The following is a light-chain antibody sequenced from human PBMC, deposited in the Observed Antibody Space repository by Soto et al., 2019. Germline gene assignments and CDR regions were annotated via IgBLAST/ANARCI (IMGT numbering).Light chain of an antibody. V-gene: IGKV3-15*01. CDR1: QSFRSS. CDR3: QQYDKWPPYT. Sequence: EIVLTQSPATLSVSPGDRATLSCRASQSFRSSLAWYQHKPGQAPRLLIYGASTRAAGVPARFSGSGSGTEFTLTISSLQSDDSAVYYCQQYDKWPPYTFGQGTKLEIK. J-gene: IGKJ2*01. CDR2: GAS.